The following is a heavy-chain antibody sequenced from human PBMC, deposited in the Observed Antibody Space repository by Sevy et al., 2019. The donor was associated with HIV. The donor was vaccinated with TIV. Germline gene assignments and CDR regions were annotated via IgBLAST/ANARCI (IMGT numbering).Heavy chain of an antibody. Sequence: GGSLRLSCTGSGFSFSYYGIHWVRQAPGKGLDWVALISHDGINEYYGDSVKGRFTISRDNSKNTVYLEMNRLRNEDTAIYFCANAYSGSYSHSYLYALDVWGQGTTVTVSS. CDR2: ISHDGINE. CDR1: GFSFSYYG. V-gene: IGHV3-30*18. CDR3: ANAYSGSYSHSYLYALDV. D-gene: IGHD1-26*01. J-gene: IGHJ6*02.